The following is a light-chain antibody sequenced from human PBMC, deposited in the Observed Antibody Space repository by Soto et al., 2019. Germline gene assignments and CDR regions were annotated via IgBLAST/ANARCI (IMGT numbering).Light chain of an antibody. CDR3: QQSYSTPRT. J-gene: IGKJ1*01. CDR2: AAS. V-gene: IGKV1-39*01. Sequence: DIQMTQSPSSLSASVGDRVTITCRASQSISSYLNWYQQKPGKAPKLLIYAASSLESGVPSRFSGSVSGTEFTLTIGSLQPEDFATYYCQQSYSTPRTGGQGT. CDR1: QSISSY.